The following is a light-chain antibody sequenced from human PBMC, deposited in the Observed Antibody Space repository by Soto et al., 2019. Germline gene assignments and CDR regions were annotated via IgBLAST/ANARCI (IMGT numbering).Light chain of an antibody. Sequence: QSALTQPASVSGSPGQSITISCTGTSSDVGSYNLVSWYQQHPTKAPKLMIYEVNKRPSGVSNRFSGSKSDNTASLTISGRQAEDEADYYCCSYAGSSTLAVFGGGTQLTVL. J-gene: IGLJ7*01. CDR3: CSYAGSSTLAV. CDR1: SSDVGSYNL. CDR2: EVN. V-gene: IGLV2-23*02.